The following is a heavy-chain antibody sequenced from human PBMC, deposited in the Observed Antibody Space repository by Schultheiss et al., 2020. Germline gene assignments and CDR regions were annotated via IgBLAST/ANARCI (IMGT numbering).Heavy chain of an antibody. D-gene: IGHD2-2*01. J-gene: IGHJ5*02. CDR3: AIRAYCSSTSCPSWFDP. Sequence: GESLKISCKGSGYSFTSYWIGWVRQMPGKGLEWMGIIYPGDSDTRYSPSFQGQVTISADKSISTAYLQWSSLKASDTAMYYCAIRAYCSSTSCPSWFDPWGQGTLVNVSS. CDR2: IYPGDSDT. CDR1: GYSFTSYW. V-gene: IGHV5-51*01.